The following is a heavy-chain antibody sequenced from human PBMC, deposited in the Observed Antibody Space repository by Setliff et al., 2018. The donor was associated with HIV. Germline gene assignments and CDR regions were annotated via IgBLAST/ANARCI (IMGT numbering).Heavy chain of an antibody. J-gene: IGHJ3*02. CDR1: GGSISPYY. V-gene: IGHV4-59*12. D-gene: IGHD2-21*02. Sequence: SETLSLTCTASGGSISPYYWSWIRQPPGKGLEWIAWTSDRGTTNYNPSLKSRVTLSVDTSKNQFSLSLTSVTAADTAVYYCAREVDVVTTSDAFDIWGQGTMVTVSS. CDR2: TSDRGTT. CDR3: AREVDVVTTSDAFDI.